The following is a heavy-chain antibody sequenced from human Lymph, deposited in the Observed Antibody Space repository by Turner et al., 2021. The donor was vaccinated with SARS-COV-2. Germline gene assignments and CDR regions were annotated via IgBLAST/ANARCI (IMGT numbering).Heavy chain of an antibody. Sequence: QVQLVQSGAEVKKPGASVKVSCQASGYTLTDYYMHWVRQAPGQGLEWMGWINPNSGGTDYAQKFQGRVTVTRDASFNTAYMELTRLRSDDTAVYYCARGGLYYYDSSAYYNDAFDIWGQGTMVTVSS. CDR1: GYTLTDYY. CDR2: INPNSGGT. CDR3: ARGGLYYYDSSAYYNDAFDI. D-gene: IGHD3-22*01. V-gene: IGHV1-2*02. J-gene: IGHJ3*02.